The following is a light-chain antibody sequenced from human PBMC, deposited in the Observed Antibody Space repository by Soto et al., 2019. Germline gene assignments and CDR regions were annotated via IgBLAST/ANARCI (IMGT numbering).Light chain of an antibody. V-gene: IGLV2-14*03. CDR1: SSDVGAYDY. Sequence: QSVLTQPASVSGSPGQSITISCTGTSSDVGAYDYVSWYQQHPDKAPKLMIYEVSNRPSGVSNRFYGSKSVNTATLTISGLQVEDEADYYRSSHTSSSTRVFGTGTKVT. CDR2: EVS. CDR3: SSHTSSSTRV. J-gene: IGLJ1*01.